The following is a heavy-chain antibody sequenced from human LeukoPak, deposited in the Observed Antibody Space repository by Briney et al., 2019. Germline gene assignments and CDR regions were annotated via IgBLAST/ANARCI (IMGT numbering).Heavy chain of an antibody. CDR1: GYTFTGYY. J-gene: IGHJ5*02. CDR2: INPNSGGT. D-gene: IGHD2-2*01. Sequence: GASVKVSCKASGYTFTGYYMHWVRQAPGQGLEWMGWINPNSGGTNYAQKFQGRFTMTRDTSISTAYMELSRLRSDDTAVYYCARERAYCSSTSCYSRWFDPWGQGTLVTVSS. CDR3: ARERAYCSSTSCYSRWFDP. V-gene: IGHV1-2*02.